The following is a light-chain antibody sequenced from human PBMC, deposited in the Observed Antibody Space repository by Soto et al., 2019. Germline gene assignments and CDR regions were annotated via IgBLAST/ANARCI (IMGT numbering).Light chain of an antibody. CDR1: QIIGSW. J-gene: IGKJ3*01. V-gene: IGKV1-12*02. CDR2: AAS. CDR3: HQANSFPFT. Sequence: DIQMTQSPSSVSASIGHRVTITFRASQIIGSWLAWYQQKPGRAPTLLIYAASSLQSGVPSRFSGSGSGTDFTLTITSLQAEDAATYYCHQANSFPFTFGPGPKVDIK.